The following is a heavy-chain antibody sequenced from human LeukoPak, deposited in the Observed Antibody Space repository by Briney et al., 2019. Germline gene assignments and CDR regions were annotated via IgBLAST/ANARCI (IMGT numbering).Heavy chain of an antibody. D-gene: IGHD4-23*01. Sequence: GGSLRLSCAASGFTFSSYWMNWVRHAPGKGLVWVSRIASDGSSTTYADSVKGRFSISRDNARNTLYLQMNSLRVEDTAVYYCARGRPHGNDYWGQGTLVTVSS. CDR3: ARGRPHGNDY. V-gene: IGHV3-74*01. J-gene: IGHJ4*02. CDR2: IASDGSST. CDR1: GFTFSSYW.